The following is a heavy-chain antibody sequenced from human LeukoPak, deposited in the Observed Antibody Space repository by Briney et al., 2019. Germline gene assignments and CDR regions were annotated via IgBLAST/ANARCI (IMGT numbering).Heavy chain of an antibody. V-gene: IGHV3-20*04. J-gene: IGHJ4*02. CDR2: INWNGGST. CDR1: GFIFDDYG. Sequence: EGSLRLSCAPSGFIFDDYGMSWVRQAPGKGLEWVSGINWNGGSTGYADSVKGRSTISRDNAKNSLYLQMNSLRAEDTAVYYCAKGRDISGYYIFDYWGQGTLVTVSS. CDR3: AKGRDISGYYIFDY. D-gene: IGHD3-22*01.